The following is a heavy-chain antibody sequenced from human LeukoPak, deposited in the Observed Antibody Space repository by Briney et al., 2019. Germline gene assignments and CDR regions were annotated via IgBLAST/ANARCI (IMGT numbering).Heavy chain of an antibody. V-gene: IGHV1-2*02. Sequence: GRVTMTRDTSISTAYMELSSLRSDDTAVYYCARAIGELHDYWGQGTLVTVSS. CDR3: ARAIGELHDY. J-gene: IGHJ4*02. D-gene: IGHD3-10*01.